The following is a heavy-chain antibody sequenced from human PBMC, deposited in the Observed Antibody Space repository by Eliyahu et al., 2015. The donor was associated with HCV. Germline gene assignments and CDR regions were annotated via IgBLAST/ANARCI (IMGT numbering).Heavy chain of an antibody. J-gene: IGHJ2*01. D-gene: IGHD1-26*01. CDR1: GFTFSNYX. CDR2: FSNIGDSS. V-gene: IGHV3-23*04. Sequence: EVQLVESGGGLVQPGGSLRLSCAASGFTFSNYXMXWVRQAPGKGLEWVSTFSNIGDSSFYADSVKGRFTISRDTSKTTLYLQMNNLRAEDTAVYFCAKDLAPCSGSSCYVGNWYFDLWGRGTLVTVSS. CDR3: AKDLAPCSGSSCYVGNWYFDL.